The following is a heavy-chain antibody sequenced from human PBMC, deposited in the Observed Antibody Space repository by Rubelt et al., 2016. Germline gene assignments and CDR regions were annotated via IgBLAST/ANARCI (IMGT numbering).Heavy chain of an antibody. CDR1: GFTFSSYA. Sequence: ESGGGVVQPGGSLRLSCAASGFTFSSYAMRWVRQAPGKGLEWVSTISGSGGSTYYADSVKGRFTISRDNAKNSLYLQMNSLRAEDTAVYYCARTNWNDLDYWGQGTLVTVSS. CDR3: ARTNWNDLDY. J-gene: IGHJ4*02. V-gene: IGHV3-23*01. D-gene: IGHD1-1*01. CDR2: ISGSGGST.